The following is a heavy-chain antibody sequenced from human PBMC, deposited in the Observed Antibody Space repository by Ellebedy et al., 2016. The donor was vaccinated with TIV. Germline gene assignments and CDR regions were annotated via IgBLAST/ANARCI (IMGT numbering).Heavy chain of an antibody. CDR1: GDTFVNYA. J-gene: IGHJ6*02. Sequence: ASVKVSXXASGDTFVNYAMSWVRQAPGHGLEWMGGIIPIYGTSNYARRFQGRVTITADESTSTTYMELSSLRSEDTAVYYCARACCSGTSCYLGYSYYAMDVWGRGTTVIVSS. CDR3: ARACCSGTSCYLGYSYYAMDV. D-gene: IGHD2-2*01. V-gene: IGHV1-69*13. CDR2: IIPIYGTS.